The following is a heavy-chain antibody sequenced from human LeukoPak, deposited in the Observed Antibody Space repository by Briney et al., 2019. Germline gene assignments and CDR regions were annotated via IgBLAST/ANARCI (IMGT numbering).Heavy chain of an antibody. CDR1: GFTFSSYG. CDR3: ARGGSSGSGYFDY. CDR2: IRYDGSNK. J-gene: IGHJ4*02. V-gene: IGHV3-30*02. D-gene: IGHD6-19*01. Sequence: PGGSLRLSCAASGFTFSSYGMHWVRQAPGKGLEWVAFIRYDGSNKYYADSVKGRFSISRDNSKNTLYLQMNSLRAEDTAVYYCARGGSSGSGYFDYWGQGTLVTVSS.